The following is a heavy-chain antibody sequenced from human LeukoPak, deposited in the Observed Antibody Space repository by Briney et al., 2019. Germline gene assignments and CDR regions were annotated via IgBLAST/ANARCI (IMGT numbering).Heavy chain of an antibody. Sequence: GGSLRLSCAASGFTFSNAWMSWVRQAPGKGLEWVGRIKSKTDGGTTDYAAPVKGRFTISRDDSKNTLYLQMNSLKTEDTAVYYCTTEAPRWELLSGVDYWGQGTLVTVSS. CDR3: TTEAPRWELLSGVDY. CDR2: IKSKTDGGTT. J-gene: IGHJ4*02. V-gene: IGHV3-15*01. D-gene: IGHD1-26*01. CDR1: GFTFSNAW.